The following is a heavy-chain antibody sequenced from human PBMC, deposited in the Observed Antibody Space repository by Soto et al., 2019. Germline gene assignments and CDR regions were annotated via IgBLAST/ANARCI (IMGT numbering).Heavy chain of an antibody. Sequence: QVQLVESGGGVVQPGRSLRLSCAASGFSFSISPMHWVRQAPGKGPEWVALISYDGTNKFYADSVKGRFTIPRDNSKSWLYLQVDSLRPEDAAVYYCARDPKTAGGQHWAFNYFDSWGQGTLVTVSS. J-gene: IGHJ4*02. V-gene: IGHV3-30-3*01. CDR1: GFSFSISP. CDR2: ISYDGTNK. D-gene: IGHD2-21*02. CDR3: ARDPKTAGGQHWAFNYFDS.